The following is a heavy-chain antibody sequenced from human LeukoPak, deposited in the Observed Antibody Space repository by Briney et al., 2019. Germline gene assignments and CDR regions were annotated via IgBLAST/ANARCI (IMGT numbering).Heavy chain of an antibody. Sequence: GGSLRLSCAASGFTFSNYEMHWVRQAPGKGLEWVSYISSSGSDIYYANSVKGRFTISRDNAKNSLYLHMNSLRAEDTAVYYCARDYGGSSPFDYWGQGTLVTVSS. J-gene: IGHJ4*02. CDR3: ARDYGGSSPFDY. CDR1: GFTFSNYE. CDR2: ISSSGSDI. V-gene: IGHV3-48*03. D-gene: IGHD4-23*01.